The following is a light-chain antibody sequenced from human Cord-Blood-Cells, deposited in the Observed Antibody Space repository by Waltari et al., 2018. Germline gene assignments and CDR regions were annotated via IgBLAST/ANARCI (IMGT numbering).Light chain of an antibody. CDR2: DVS. V-gene: IGLV2-11*01. J-gene: IGLJ3*02. CDR3: CSYAGSYTWV. Sequence: QSALTQPRPVSGSPGQSATISCTGTSSDVGGYNYVSWYQQHPGKAPKLMIYDVSKRPSGVPDRVSGSKSGNTASLTISGLQAEDEADYYCCSYAGSYTWVFGGGTKLTVL. CDR1: SSDVGGYNY.